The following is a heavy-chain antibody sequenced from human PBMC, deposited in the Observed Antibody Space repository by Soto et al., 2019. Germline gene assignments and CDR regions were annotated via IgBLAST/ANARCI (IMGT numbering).Heavy chain of an antibody. J-gene: IGHJ6*02. Sequence: LRLSCAASGFTFSSYGMHWVRQAPGKGLEWVAVISYDGSNKYYADSVKGRFTISRDNSKNTLYLQMNSLRAEDTAVYYCAKDLPIAARNYYYYGMDVWGQGTTVTVSS. CDR2: ISYDGSNK. V-gene: IGHV3-30*18. CDR3: AKDLPIAARNYYYYGMDV. CDR1: GFTFSSYG. D-gene: IGHD6-6*01.